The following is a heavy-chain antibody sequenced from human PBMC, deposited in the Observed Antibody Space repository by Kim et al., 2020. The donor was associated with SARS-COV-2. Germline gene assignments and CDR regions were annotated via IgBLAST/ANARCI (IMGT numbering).Heavy chain of an antibody. CDR3: ARGGWYQFDY. Sequence: SETLSLTCTVSGGSISSYYWSWIRQPPGKGLEWIGYIYYSGSTNYNPSPKSRVTISVDTSKNQFSLKLSSVTAADTAVYYCARGGWYQFDYWGQGTLVTVSS. CDR1: GGSISSYY. CDR2: IYYSGST. V-gene: IGHV4-59*01. D-gene: IGHD2-15*01. J-gene: IGHJ4*02.